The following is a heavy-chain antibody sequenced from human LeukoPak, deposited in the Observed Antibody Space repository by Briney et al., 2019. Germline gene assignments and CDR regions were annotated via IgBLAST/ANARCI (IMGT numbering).Heavy chain of an antibody. V-gene: IGHV1-46*01. CDR3: ARAANMFGDEFDY. CDR1: GYTFTSYY. D-gene: IGHD3-10*02. CDR2: TNPNGGST. J-gene: IGHJ4*02. Sequence: GASVKVSCKASGYTFTSYYMNWVRQAPGQGLEWMGITNPNGGSTSYAQKFQGRVTMARATSTSTVYMELSSLRSEDTAVYYCARAANMFGDEFDYWGQGTLVTVSS.